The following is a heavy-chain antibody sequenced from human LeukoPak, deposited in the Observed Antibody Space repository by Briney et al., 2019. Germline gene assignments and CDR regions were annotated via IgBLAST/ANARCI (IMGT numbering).Heavy chain of an antibody. J-gene: IGHJ5*02. CDR3: AKDSGNDFWSGYYTGWFDP. CDR2: IWYDGSNK. Sequence: GGSLRLSCAASGFTFSSYGMRWVRQAPGKGLEWVAVIWYDGSNKYYADSVKGRFTISRDNSKNTLYLQMNSLRAEDTAVYYCAKDSGNDFWSGYYTGWFDPWGQGTLVTVSS. D-gene: IGHD3-3*01. V-gene: IGHV3-33*06. CDR1: GFTFSSYG.